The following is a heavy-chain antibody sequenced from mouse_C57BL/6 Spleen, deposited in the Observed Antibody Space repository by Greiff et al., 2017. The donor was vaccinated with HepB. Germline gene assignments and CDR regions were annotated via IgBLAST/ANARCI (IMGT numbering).Heavy chain of an antibody. CDR2: ISSGSSTI. Sequence: VQLKESGGGLVKPGGSLKLSCSASGFTFSDYGMHWVRQAPEKGLEWVAYISSGSSTIYYADTVKGRFTISRDNAKNTLFLQMTSLRSEDTAMYYCARYGSNYVYYAMDYWGQGTSVTVSS. D-gene: IGHD2-5*01. V-gene: IGHV5-17*01. J-gene: IGHJ4*01. CDR1: GFTFSDYG. CDR3: ARYGSNYVYYAMDY.